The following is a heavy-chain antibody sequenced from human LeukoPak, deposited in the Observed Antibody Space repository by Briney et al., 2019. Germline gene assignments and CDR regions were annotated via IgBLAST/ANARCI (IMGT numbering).Heavy chain of an antibody. J-gene: IGHJ1*01. CDR2: INHSGST. CDR3: ARRAMIVSAKYFQH. CDR1: GGSFSGYY. D-gene: IGHD3-22*01. V-gene: IGHV4-34*01. Sequence: PSGTLSLTCAVYGGSFSGYYWSWIRQPPGKGLEWIGEINHSGSTNYNPSLKSRVTISVDTSKNQFSLKLSSVTAADTAVYYCARRAMIVSAKYFQHWGQGTLVTVSS.